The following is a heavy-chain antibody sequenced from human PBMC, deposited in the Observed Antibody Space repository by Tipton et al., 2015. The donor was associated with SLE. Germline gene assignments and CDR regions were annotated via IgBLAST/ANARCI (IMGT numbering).Heavy chain of an antibody. Sequence: SLRLSCAASGFTFSSYGMSWVRQAPGKGLEWVSAISGSGGSTYYADSVKGRFTISRDNSKNTLYLQMNSLRAEDTAVYYCAKEGIFGVVTGYAFDIWGQGTMVTVSS. V-gene: IGHV3-23*01. CDR3: AKEGIFGVVTGYAFDI. D-gene: IGHD3-3*01. J-gene: IGHJ3*02. CDR2: ISGSGGST. CDR1: GFTFSSYG.